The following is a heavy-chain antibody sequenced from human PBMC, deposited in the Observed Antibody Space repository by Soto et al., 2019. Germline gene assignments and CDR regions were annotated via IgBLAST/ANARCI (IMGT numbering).Heavy chain of an antibody. D-gene: IGHD1-1*01. Sequence: QVHLVQSGAEVKKPGASVKVSCKGSGYALPTMGSPGCGRPLQGLEWMGWISAHNGNTNYAQKLQGRVTVTRDTSTSTAYMELRSLRSDDTAVYYCARGRYGDYWGQGALVTVSS. J-gene: IGHJ4*02. V-gene: IGHV1-18*01. CDR2: ISAHNGNT. CDR1: GYALPTMG. CDR3: ARGRYGDY.